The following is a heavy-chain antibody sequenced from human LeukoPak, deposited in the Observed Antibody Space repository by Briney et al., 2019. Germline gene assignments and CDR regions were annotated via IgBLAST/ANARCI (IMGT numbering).Heavy chain of an antibody. V-gene: IGHV3-48*01. J-gene: IGHJ4*02. D-gene: IGHD1-26*01. Sequence: GGSLRLSCAASGFYFANYAMNWVRQAPGKGLEWVSYISSSSSTIYYADSVKGRFTISRDNAKNSLYLQMNSLRAEDTAVYYCARDLLGALDYWGQGTLVTVSS. CDR1: GFYFANYA. CDR3: ARDLLGALDY. CDR2: ISSSSSTI.